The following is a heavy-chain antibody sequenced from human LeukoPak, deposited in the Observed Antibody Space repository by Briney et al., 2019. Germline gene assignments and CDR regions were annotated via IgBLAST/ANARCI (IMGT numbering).Heavy chain of an antibody. D-gene: IGHD3-9*01. Sequence: GESLRLSCAASRFSFSSYAMSWVRQAPGKGLEWVSAISGSGGTTYNADSVKGRFTISRDNSKNTLYLQLNSLRAEDTAVYYCAKGAGNFDWSYHDYWGQGTLVTVSS. CDR1: RFSFSSYA. CDR3: AKGAGNFDWSYHDY. J-gene: IGHJ4*02. V-gene: IGHV3-23*01. CDR2: ISGSGGTT.